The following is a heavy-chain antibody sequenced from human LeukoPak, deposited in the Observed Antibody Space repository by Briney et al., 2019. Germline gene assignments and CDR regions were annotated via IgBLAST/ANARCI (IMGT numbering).Heavy chain of an antibody. V-gene: IGHV4-39*02. CDR3: AREYRSGWNYFDY. CDR1: GGSISSRTYY. CDR2: IYYSGST. Sequence: SETLSLTCTVSGGSISSRTYYWGWIRQPPGRGLVWIGSIYYSGSTYYNPSLKTRVTIFLDTSKNQFSLTLSSVTAADTAVYYSAREYRSGWNYFDYWGQGTLVTVSS. D-gene: IGHD6-19*01. J-gene: IGHJ4*02.